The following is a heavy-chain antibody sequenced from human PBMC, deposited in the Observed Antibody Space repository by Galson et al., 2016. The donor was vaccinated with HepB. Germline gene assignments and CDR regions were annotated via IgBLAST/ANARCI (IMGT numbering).Heavy chain of an antibody. Sequence: SETLSLTCAVSGDSISSGSYYWGWIRQAPGKGLEWIGSIYYNGRTYYHPSLKSRVTISVDTSRNQFWLRLSSVTGADAAVYFCASGISVDGDTTYKAMDVWGQGARVTVSS. CDR2: IYYNGRT. V-gene: IGHV4-39*01. J-gene: IGHJ6*02. D-gene: IGHD6-19*01. CDR1: GDSISSGSYY. CDR3: ASGISVDGDTTYKAMDV.